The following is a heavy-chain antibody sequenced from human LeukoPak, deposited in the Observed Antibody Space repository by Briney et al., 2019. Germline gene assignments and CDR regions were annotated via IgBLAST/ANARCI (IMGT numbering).Heavy chain of an antibody. V-gene: IGHV3-9*01. D-gene: IGHD1-14*01. CDR3: VKDRRNPYRPEGPFDP. J-gene: IGHJ5*02. CDR1: GFTFEDYA. Sequence: GGSLRLSCVASGFTFEDYAMHWVRQAPGKGLEWVSGINWNSASTGYADSVKGRFTISRDNVMNSLYLQMNSLRPEDTALYYCVKDRRNPYRPEGPFDPWGQGTLVTVSS. CDR2: INWNSAST.